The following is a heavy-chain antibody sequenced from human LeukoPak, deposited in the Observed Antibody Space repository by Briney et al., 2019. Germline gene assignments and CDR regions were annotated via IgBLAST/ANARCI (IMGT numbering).Heavy chain of an antibody. CDR2: ISAYNGNT. CDR1: GYTFTSYG. D-gene: IGHD6-19*01. J-gene: IGHJ3*02. V-gene: IGHV1-18*01. Sequence: ASVKVSCKASGYTFTSYGISWVRQAPGQGLEWMGWISAYNGNTNYAQKLKGRVTMTTDTSTSTAYMELRSLRSDDTAVYYCARDSSGWPGRDAFDIWGQGTMVTVSS. CDR3: ARDSSGWPGRDAFDI.